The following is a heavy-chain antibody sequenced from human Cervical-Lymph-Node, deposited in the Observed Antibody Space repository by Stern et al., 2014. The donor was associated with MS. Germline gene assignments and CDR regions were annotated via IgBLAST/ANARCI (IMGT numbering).Heavy chain of an antibody. D-gene: IGHD3-10*01. CDR2: ISYDGSNK. Sequence: VQLVESGGGVVQPGRSLRLSCAASGFTFSSYGMHWIRQAPGKGLEWVAVISYDGSNKYYADSVKGRFNISRDNSKNTLYLQMNSLRAEDTAVYYCAKDDGSGSYPDAFDIWGQGTMVTVSS. J-gene: IGHJ3*02. CDR1: GFTFSSYG. V-gene: IGHV3-30*18. CDR3: AKDDGSGSYPDAFDI.